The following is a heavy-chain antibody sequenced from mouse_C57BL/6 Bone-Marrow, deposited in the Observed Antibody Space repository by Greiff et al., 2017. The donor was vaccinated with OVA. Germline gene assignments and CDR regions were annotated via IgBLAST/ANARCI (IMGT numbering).Heavy chain of an antibody. CDR2: ISSGSSTI. V-gene: IGHV5-17*01. J-gene: IGHJ2*01. CDR3: ARRSNYQYYFDY. Sequence: DVKLVESGGGLVKPGGSLKLSCAASGFTFSDYGMHWVRQAPEKGLEWVAYISSGSSTIYYADTVKGRFTISRDNAKNTLFLQMTSLRSEDTAMYYCARRSNYQYYFDYWGQGTTLTVSS. D-gene: IGHD2-5*01. CDR1: GFTFSDYG.